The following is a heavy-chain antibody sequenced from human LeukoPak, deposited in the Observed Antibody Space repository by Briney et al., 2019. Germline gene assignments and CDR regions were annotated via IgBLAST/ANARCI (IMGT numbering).Heavy chain of an antibody. Sequence: PGGSLRLSCETSGFKFDDATMHWVRQAPGKGLEWVSGISWNSGSIGYADSVKGRFTISRDNAKNSLYLQMNSLRAEDTALYYCAKEVGGWFSYYYYGMDVWGQGTTVTVSS. J-gene: IGHJ6*02. V-gene: IGHV3-9*01. CDR3: AKEVGGWFSYYYYGMDV. CDR1: GFKFDDAT. CDR2: ISWNSGSI. D-gene: IGHD6-19*01.